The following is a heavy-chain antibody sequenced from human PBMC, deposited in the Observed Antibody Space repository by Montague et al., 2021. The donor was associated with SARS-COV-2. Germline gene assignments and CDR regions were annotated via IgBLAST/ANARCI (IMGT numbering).Heavy chain of an antibody. J-gene: IGHJ4*02. CDR3: ARAHSGSCAYLDN. CDR2: IYTSTTS. V-gene: IGHV4-61*09. Sequence: TLSLTCTVSGGSISSDSCYWIWIPPPAGLGLKGIGHIYTSTTSNSSFSLKSPITISIDTSKNQFSLKLTSVTAADTAVYYGARAHSGSCAYLDNWGQGSLVTVSS. D-gene: IGHD5-12*01. CDR1: GGSISSDSCY.